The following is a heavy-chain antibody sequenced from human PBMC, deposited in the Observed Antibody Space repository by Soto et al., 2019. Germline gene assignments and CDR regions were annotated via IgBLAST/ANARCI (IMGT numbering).Heavy chain of an antibody. J-gene: IGHJ6*02. CDR3: ATGDKSLVVVAATYYYYYGMDV. CDR1: GYTLTELS. Sequence: ASVNVSCKVSGYTLTELSMHWVRQAPGKGLEWMGGFDPEDGETIYAQKFQGRVTMTEDTSTDTAYMELSSLRSEDTAVYYCATGDKSLVVVAATYYYYYGMDVWGQGTTVTVSS. V-gene: IGHV1-24*01. CDR2: FDPEDGET. D-gene: IGHD2-15*01.